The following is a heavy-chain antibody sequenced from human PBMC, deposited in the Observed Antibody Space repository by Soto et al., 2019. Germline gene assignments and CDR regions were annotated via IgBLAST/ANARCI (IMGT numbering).Heavy chain of an antibody. CDR1: GFTFSSYG. Sequence: GGSLRLSCAASGFTFSSYGMHWVRQAPGKGLEWVAVIWYDGSNKYYADSVKGRFTISRDNSKNTLYLQMNSLRAEDTAVYYCAREGAYYYDSSGYPDNDAFDIWGQGTMVTVSS. D-gene: IGHD3-22*01. J-gene: IGHJ3*02. CDR3: AREGAYYYDSSGYPDNDAFDI. CDR2: IWYDGSNK. V-gene: IGHV3-33*01.